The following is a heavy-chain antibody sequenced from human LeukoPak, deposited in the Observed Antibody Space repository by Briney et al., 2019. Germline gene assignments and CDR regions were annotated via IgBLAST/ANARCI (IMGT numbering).Heavy chain of an antibody. V-gene: IGHV3-7*01. D-gene: IGHD3-9*01. CDR2: IKQDGSEK. J-gene: IGHJ4*02. Sequence: PGGSLRLSCAASGFTFSSYWMHWVRQAPGKGLEWVANIKQDGSEKYYVDSVKGRFTISRDNAKNSLYLQMNSLSAEDTAVYYCARDGGLRYFDWLSYDYWGQGTLVTVSS. CDR3: ARDGGLRYFDWLSYDY. CDR1: GFTFSSYW.